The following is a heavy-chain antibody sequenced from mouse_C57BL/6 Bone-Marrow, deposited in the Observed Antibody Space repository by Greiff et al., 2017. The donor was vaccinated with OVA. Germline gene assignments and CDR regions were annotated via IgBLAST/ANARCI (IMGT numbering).Heavy chain of an antibody. V-gene: IGHV5-4*01. CDR1: GFTFSSYA. Sequence: EVKLEESGGGLVKPGGSLKLSCAASGFTFSSYAMSWVRQTPEKRLAWVATISAGGSYTYYPDNVKGRFTISRDNAKNKLYLQMSHLKSEDTAMYYCARDRGYWGQGTSVTVSS. CDR2: ISAGGSYT. J-gene: IGHJ4*01. CDR3: ARDRGY.